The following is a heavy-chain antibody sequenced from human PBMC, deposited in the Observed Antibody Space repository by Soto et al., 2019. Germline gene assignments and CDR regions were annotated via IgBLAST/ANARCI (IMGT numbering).Heavy chain of an antibody. CDR3: ARVGAYDSSGYYYVSAFDI. Sequence: GGSLRLSCAASGFTFSSYWMSWVRQAPGKGLEWVANIKQDGSEKYYVDSVKGRFTISRDNAKNSLYLQMNSLRAGDTAVYHCARVGAYDSSGYYYVSAFDIWGQGTMVTVSS. D-gene: IGHD3-22*01. CDR2: IKQDGSEK. V-gene: IGHV3-7*01. J-gene: IGHJ3*02. CDR1: GFTFSSYW.